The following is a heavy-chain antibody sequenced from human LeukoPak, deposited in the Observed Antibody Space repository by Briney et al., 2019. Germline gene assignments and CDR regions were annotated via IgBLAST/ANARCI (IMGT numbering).Heavy chain of an antibody. CDR2: IYYSGST. J-gene: IGHJ4*02. Sequence: PSETLSLTCTVSGGSISSGRYYWSWIRQHPGKGLEWIGYIYYSGSTYYNPSLKSRVTMSVDTSKSQFSLKLSSVTAADTAVYYCASLANDFWSGYYYWGQGTLVTVSS. CDR3: ASLANDFWSGYYY. D-gene: IGHD3-3*01. V-gene: IGHV4-31*03. CDR1: GGSISSGRYY.